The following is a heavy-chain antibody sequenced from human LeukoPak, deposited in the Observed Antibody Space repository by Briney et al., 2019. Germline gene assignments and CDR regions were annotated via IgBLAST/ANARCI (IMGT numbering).Heavy chain of an antibody. CDR2: IYYSGST. CDR1: GASISSSSYY. V-gene: IGHV4-39*01. Sequence: SETLSLTCTVSGASISSSSYYWAWIRQPPGEGLEWIGTIYYSGSTYYKSSLKSRLTISVDSSKNQFSLKMISVTAADTGVYYCARHGNWDPFDYWGQGALVTVSS. J-gene: IGHJ4*02. D-gene: IGHD7-27*01. CDR3: ARHGNWDPFDY.